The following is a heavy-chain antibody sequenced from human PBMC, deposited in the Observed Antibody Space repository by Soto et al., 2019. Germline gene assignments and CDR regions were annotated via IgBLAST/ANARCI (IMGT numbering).Heavy chain of an antibody. J-gene: IGHJ4*02. Sequence: QITLKESGPTLVKPTQTLTLTCTFSGFSLSTNGVGVGWIRQPPGKALEWLALIYWDDSKHYSPSLNSRLTITKDTSRNLVVLTMTNMDPVDTATYSWAKKGGGDYILGYWGQGTLVTVSS. CDR3: AKKGGGDYILGY. CDR2: IYWDDSK. CDR1: GFSLSTNGVG. V-gene: IGHV2-5*02. D-gene: IGHD4-17*01.